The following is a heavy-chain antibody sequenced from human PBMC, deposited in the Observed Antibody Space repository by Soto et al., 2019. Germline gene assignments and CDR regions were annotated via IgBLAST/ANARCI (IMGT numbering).Heavy chain of an antibody. Sequence: ASVKVSCKASGYTFTSYAMHWVRQAPGQRLEWMGWINAGNGNTKYSQKFQGRVTITRYTSASTAYMELSSLRSEDTAVYYCARTGVRGYSGYDPYYYYGMDVWGQGTTVTVSS. J-gene: IGHJ6*02. V-gene: IGHV1-3*01. D-gene: IGHD5-12*01. CDR1: GYTFTSYA. CDR3: ARTGVRGYSGYDPYYYYGMDV. CDR2: INAGNGNT.